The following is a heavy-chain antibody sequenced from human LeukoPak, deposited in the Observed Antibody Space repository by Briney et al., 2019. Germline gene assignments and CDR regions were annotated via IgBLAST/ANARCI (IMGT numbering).Heavy chain of an antibody. D-gene: IGHD2-2*01. Sequence: GGSLRLSCAASGFTFSSYAMHWVRQAPGKGLEWVAVISYDGSNKYYADSVKGRFTISRDNSKNTLYLQMNSLRAEDTAVYYCARGEYCSSTSCSSVVSDHWGQGTLVTVSS. J-gene: IGHJ4*02. CDR3: ARGEYCSSTSCSSVVSDH. CDR1: GFTFSSYA. V-gene: IGHV3-30-3*01. CDR2: ISYDGSNK.